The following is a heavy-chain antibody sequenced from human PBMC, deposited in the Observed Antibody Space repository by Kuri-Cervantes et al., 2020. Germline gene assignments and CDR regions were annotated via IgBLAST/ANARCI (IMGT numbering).Heavy chain of an antibody. CDR3: AIKGVAVAWGY. V-gene: IGHV1-2*02. Sequence: ASVKVSCKASGYTSTDYYIHWVRQAPGQGLEWMGWINPNNGGTKYAQKFQGRVTMTRDTSISTVYMELSRLRSDDTAVYYCAIKGVAVAWGYWSQGTLVTVSS. CDR1: GYTSTDYY. J-gene: IGHJ4*02. D-gene: IGHD6-19*01. CDR2: INPNNGGT.